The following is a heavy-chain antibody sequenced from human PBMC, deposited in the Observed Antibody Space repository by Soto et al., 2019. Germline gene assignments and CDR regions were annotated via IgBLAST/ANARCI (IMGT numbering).Heavy chain of an antibody. V-gene: IGHV4-4*07. CDR1: GGSMNDYY. J-gene: IGHJ6*02. CDR3: ASGRLVSRYYGLDV. CDR2: IFTSGNT. D-gene: IGHD6-6*01. Sequence: SETLSLTCTVAGGSMNDYYWSWIRQPAGKGLEWIGRIFTSGNTNYNPSLRCRLTMSVDTSTNQVSLRLTSVTAADTAVYYCASGRLVSRYYGLDVWGQGATVTVSS.